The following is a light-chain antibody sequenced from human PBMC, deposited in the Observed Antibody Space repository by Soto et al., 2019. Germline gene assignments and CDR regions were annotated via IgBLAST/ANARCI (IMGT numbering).Light chain of an antibody. CDR3: QQYKTYWS. CDR1: QSISSW. J-gene: IGKJ1*01. CDR2: KAS. Sequence: DIQMTQSPSTLSASVGDRITITCRASQSISSWLAWYQQKPGKAPKVLIYKASSLASGVPSRFSGSGSGTEFTLTISSLQPDDFATYYCQQYKTYWSFGQGTKVEIK. V-gene: IGKV1-5*03.